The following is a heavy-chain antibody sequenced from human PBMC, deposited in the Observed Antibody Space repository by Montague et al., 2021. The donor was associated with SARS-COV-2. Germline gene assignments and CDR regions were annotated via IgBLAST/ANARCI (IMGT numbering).Heavy chain of an antibody. J-gene: IGHJ6*02. Sequence: SETLSLTCAVYGGSFSDYYWSWIRQPPGKGLEWIGEINLRGTSKYNTSLKSRVSISADSSKNQFSLRLSSVTAADTAVYYCASLVLWFGTGRDYYYYGTDVWGQGTTVTVSS. D-gene: IGHD3-10*01. CDR3: ASLVLWFGTGRDYYYYGTDV. V-gene: IGHV4-34*01. CDR1: GGSFSDYY. CDR2: INLRGTS.